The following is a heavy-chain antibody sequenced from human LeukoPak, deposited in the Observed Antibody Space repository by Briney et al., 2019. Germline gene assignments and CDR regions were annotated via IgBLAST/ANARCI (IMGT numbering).Heavy chain of an antibody. Sequence: ASVKVSCKASGYSFTGYYIHWVRQAPGQGLEWMGWINPNSGDTNYAQKFQGRVTMTRDTSISTAYMELSRLTSDDTAFYYCAREIHYDSSGQRSLHAFDIWGQGTMVTVSS. CDR1: GYSFTGYY. J-gene: IGHJ3*02. CDR3: AREIHYDSSGQRSLHAFDI. D-gene: IGHD3-22*01. V-gene: IGHV1-2*02. CDR2: INPNSGDT.